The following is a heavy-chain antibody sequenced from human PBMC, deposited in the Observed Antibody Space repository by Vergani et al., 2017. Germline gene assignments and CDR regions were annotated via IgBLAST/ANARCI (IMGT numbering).Heavy chain of an antibody. CDR1: GFTFSSYA. CDR3: ARERGGKAVAGTRKNYYYYYGMDV. D-gene: IGHD6-19*01. Sequence: QVQLVESGGGVVQPGRSLRLSCAASGFTFSSYAMHWVRQAPGKGLEWVAVISYDGSNKYYADSVKGRFTISRDNSKTTLYLQMNSLRAEDTAVYYCARERGGKAVAGTRKNYYYYYGMDVWGQGTTVTVSS. J-gene: IGHJ6*02. V-gene: IGHV3-30-3*01. CDR2: ISYDGSNK.